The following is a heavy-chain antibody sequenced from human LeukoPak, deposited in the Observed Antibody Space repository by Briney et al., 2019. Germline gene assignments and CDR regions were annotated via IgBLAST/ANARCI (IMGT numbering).Heavy chain of an antibody. CDR1: GFTLSNNG. D-gene: IGHD1-26*01. J-gene: IGHJ4*02. CDR2: IRYDGSHDGSNK. CDR3: AKDRGWELRILDY. V-gene: IGHV3-30*02. Sequence: GGSLRLSCSASGFTLSNNGMHWVRQAPGKGLQWVAFIRYDGSHDGSNKYYADSVKGRFTISRDNSKNTLYLQMNSLKPEDTAVYYCAKDRGWELRILDYWGQGTLVTVSS.